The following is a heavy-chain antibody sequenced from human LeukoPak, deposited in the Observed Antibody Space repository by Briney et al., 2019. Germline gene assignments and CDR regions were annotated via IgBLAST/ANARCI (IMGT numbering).Heavy chain of an antibody. CDR2: INAGNGNT. D-gene: IGHD2-15*01. CDR3: ARDNPRHCSGGSCYSKVFDY. J-gene: IGHJ4*02. V-gene: IGHV1-3*01. CDR1: GYTFTSYA. Sequence: ASVKVSCKASGYTFTSYAMHWVRQAPGQRLEWMGWINAGNGNTKYSQKFQGRVTITRDTSASTAYMELSSLRSEDTAVYYCARDNPRHCSGGSCYSKVFDYWGQGTLVTVSS.